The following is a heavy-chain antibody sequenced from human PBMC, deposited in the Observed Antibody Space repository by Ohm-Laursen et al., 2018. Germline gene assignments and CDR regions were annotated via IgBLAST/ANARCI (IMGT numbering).Heavy chain of an antibody. CDR2: INQSGST. V-gene: IGHV4-34*01. CDR1: GGSFSNHY. CDR3: ARIESDSGGYWYFGMDV. J-gene: IGHJ6*02. D-gene: IGHD3-22*01. Sequence: GTLSLTCTVYGGSFSNHYWNWIRQTPGKGLEWIGEINQSGSTNYNPSLKSRVTVSVDTSKNQFSLKLSSVTAADTALYYCARIESDSGGYWYFGMDVWGQGTTVTVSS.